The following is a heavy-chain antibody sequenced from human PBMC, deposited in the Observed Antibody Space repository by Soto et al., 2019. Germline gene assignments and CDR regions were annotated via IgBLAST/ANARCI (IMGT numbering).Heavy chain of an antibody. J-gene: IGHJ4*02. V-gene: IGHV3-30*18. CDR2: ISYDGSNE. D-gene: IGHD3-22*01. Sequence: PGGSLRLSCTASGFTFSSYGMHWVRQTPGMGLEWVAHISYDGSNEHYIDSVKGRFTISRDNSKNTVYLQMNSLRTEDTALYYCAKDTYYHDSSGYYVFDHWGQGT. CDR3: AKDTYYHDSSGYYVFDH. CDR1: GFTFSSYG.